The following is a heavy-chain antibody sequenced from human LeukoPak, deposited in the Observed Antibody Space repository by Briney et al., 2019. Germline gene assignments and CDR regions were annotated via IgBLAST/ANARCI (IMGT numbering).Heavy chain of an antibody. Sequence: PGGSLRLSCAASGFTFSSYSMNWVRQAPGKGLEWVSSIISSSSYIYYADSVKGRFTISRDNAKNSLYLQMNSLRAEDTAVYYCARDAPPDHDYVWGSYRDDAFDIWGQGTMVTVSS. J-gene: IGHJ3*02. V-gene: IGHV3-21*01. D-gene: IGHD3-16*02. CDR1: GFTFSSYS. CDR3: ARDAPPDHDYVWGSYRDDAFDI. CDR2: IISSSSYI.